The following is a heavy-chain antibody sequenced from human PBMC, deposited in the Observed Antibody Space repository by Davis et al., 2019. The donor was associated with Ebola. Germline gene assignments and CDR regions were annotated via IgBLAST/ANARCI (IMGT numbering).Heavy chain of an antibody. CDR1: GGSFSGYY. CDR3: ARAYYYDSSGYYAFDI. V-gene: IGHV4-34*01. J-gene: IGHJ3*02. CDR2: INHSGST. Sequence: MPSETLSLTCAVYGGSFSGYYWSWIRQPPGKGLEWIGEINHSGSTNYNPSLKSRVTISVDTSKNQFSLKLSSVTAADTAVYYCARAYYYDSSGYYAFDIWGQGTMVTVSS. D-gene: IGHD3-22*01.